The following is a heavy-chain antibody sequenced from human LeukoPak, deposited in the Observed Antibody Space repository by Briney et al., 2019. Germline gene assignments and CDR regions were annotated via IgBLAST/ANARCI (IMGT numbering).Heavy chain of an antibody. Sequence: SETLSLTCTVSGGSISSSSYYWGWIRQPAGKGLEWIGRIYTSGSTNYNPSLKSRVTISVDTSKNQFSLKLSSVTAADTAVYYCARSWYSSSWYRFDYWGQGTLVTVSS. CDR3: ARSWYSSSWYRFDY. CDR1: GGSISSSSYY. D-gene: IGHD6-13*01. J-gene: IGHJ4*02. CDR2: IYTSGST. V-gene: IGHV4-61*02.